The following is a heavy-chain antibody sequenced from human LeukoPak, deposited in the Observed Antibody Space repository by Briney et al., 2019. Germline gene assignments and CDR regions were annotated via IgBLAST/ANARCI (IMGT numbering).Heavy chain of an antibody. Sequence: VASVKVSCKASGYTFTSYDINWVRQATGQGLEWMGWMNPNSGNTGYAQKFQGRVTMTRNTSISTAYMELSSLRSEDTAVYYCARRRDGYNPLDYWGQGTLVTVSS. V-gene: IGHV1-8*01. J-gene: IGHJ4*02. CDR3: ARRRDGYNPLDY. D-gene: IGHD5-24*01. CDR1: GYTFTSYD. CDR2: MNPNSGNT.